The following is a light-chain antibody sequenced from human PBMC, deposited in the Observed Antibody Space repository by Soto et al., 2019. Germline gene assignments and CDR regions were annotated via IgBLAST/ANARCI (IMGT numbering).Light chain of an antibody. J-gene: IGKJ2*01. CDR3: QQYYNTPVT. V-gene: IGKV4-1*01. CDR2: WAF. CDR1: QSVLYSSNNKNY. Sequence: DIVMTQSPDSLALSLGEGATINCKSSQSVLYSSNNKNYLAWYQQKPGQPPRLLLYWAFTRESGVPDRFRGSGSGTDFTLTISGLQAEDAAVYYFQQYYNTPVTFGQGTKLEIK.